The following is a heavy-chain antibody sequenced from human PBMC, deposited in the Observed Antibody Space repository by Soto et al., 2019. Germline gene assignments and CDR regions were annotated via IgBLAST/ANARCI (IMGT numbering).Heavy chain of an antibody. J-gene: IGHJ4*02. CDR3: ARGGDPRGYFDY. V-gene: IGHV3-23*01. Sequence: GGSLRLSCAASGFTFNNYAMSWVRQAPGKGLEWVATVTGNGGRTYYADSMKGRFIISRDNSKSTLYVQMNSLTTEDTAAYHCARGGDPRGYFDYRGQGTPVTVAS. CDR2: VTGNGGRT. CDR1: GFTFNNYA. D-gene: IGHD2-21*02.